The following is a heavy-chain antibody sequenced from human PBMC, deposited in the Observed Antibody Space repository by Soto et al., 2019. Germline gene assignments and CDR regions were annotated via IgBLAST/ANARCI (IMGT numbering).Heavy chain of an antibody. V-gene: IGHV5-51*01. CDR2: IYPGDSDT. CDR3: ARQNGYYDSSGYYWAYYYYGMDV. CDR1: GYSFTSYW. D-gene: IGHD3-22*01. J-gene: IGHJ6*02. Sequence: PGESLKISCKGSGYSFTSYWIGWVRQMPGKGLEWMGIIYPGDSDTRYSPSFQGQVTISADESISTAYLQWSSLKASDTAMYYCARQNGYYDSSGYYWAYYYYGMDVWGQGTTVTVSS.